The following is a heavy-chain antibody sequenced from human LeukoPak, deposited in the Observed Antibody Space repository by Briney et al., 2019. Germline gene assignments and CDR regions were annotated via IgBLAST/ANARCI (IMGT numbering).Heavy chain of an antibody. V-gene: IGHV3-20*04. Sequence: PGGSLRLSCAASGFTFDDYGMSWVRQAPGKGLEWVSGINWNGGSTGYADSVKGRFTISRDNAKNSPYLQMNSLRAEDTALYYCARDQGGDYYYYYMDVWGKGTTVTVSS. CDR3: ARDQGGDYYYYYMDV. CDR2: INWNGGST. J-gene: IGHJ6*03. CDR1: GFTFDDYG.